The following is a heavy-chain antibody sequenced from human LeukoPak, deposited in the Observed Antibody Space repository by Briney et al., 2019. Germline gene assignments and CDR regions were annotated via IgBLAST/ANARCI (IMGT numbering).Heavy chain of an antibody. CDR1: GFTFSSYS. J-gene: IGHJ6*02. D-gene: IGHD2-2*01. V-gene: IGHV3-48*01. Sequence: GGSLRLSCAASGFTFSSYSMNWVRQAPGRGLEWVSYISGSSRPIYYADSVKGRFTISRDNAKNSLYLQMNSLRAEDTAVYYCARVGCSSTSCKPYYYYYGMDVWGQGTTVTVSS. CDR3: ARVGCSSTSCKPYYYYYGMDV. CDR2: ISGSSRPI.